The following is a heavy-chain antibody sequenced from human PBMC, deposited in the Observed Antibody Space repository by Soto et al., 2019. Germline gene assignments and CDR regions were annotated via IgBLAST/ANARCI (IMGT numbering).Heavy chain of an antibody. CDR1: GGPIRSHY. V-gene: IGHV4-4*07. Sequence: PSETLSLTCTVSGGPIRSHYWSWIRQPAGKGLEWIGRIYVSGIIDYNPSLKSRVTLSEDTSKNQFSLELSSVTAADTAVYFCARASKFGDLYYWGPGVLVTVSS. D-gene: IGHD3-10*02. CDR3: ARASKFGDLYY. CDR2: IYVSGII. J-gene: IGHJ4*02.